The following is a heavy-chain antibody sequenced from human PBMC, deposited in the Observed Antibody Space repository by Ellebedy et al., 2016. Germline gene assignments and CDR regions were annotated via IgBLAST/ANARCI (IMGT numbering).Heavy chain of an antibody. D-gene: IGHD6-6*01. CDR1: GGSINSGDSY. V-gene: IGHV4-30-4*01. Sequence: SETLSLTCTVSGGSINSGDSYWSWLRQPPGKGLEWIGYIYYSGSTSYNPSLKSRVTISLDTSKNQFSLRLTSVTAAGTAVYYCARGDSSSSRVYYWGQGILVTVSS. CDR2: IYYSGST. CDR3: ARGDSSSSRVYY. J-gene: IGHJ4*02.